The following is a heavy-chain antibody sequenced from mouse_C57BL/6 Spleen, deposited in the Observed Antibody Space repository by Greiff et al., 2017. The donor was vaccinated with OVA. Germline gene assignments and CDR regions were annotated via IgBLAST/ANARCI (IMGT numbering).Heavy chain of an antibody. CDR1: GYTFTSYW. V-gene: IGHV1-61*01. CDR2: IYPSDSET. D-gene: IGHD2-3*01. CDR3: ARRVYDGYYWDY. J-gene: IGHJ2*01. Sequence: QVQLQQPGAELVRPGSSVKLSCKASGYTFTSYWMDWVKQRPGQGLEWIGNIYPSDSETHYNQKFKDKATLTVDKSASTAYMQLSSLKSEDSAVYYCARRVYDGYYWDYWGQGTTLTVSS.